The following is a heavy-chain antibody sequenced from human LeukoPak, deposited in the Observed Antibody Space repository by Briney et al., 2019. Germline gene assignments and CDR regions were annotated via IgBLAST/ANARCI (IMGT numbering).Heavy chain of an antibody. CDR1: GFTFSSYG. CDR3: AGEGSSGYSDY. Sequence: GGSLRLSCAASGFTFSSYGMSWVRQAPGKGLEWVSGVSGSGDITNYADSVKGRFTISRDNSESTLYLQMSTLRAEDTAVYYCAGEGSSGYSDYWGQGTLVTVSS. D-gene: IGHD6-19*01. V-gene: IGHV3-23*01. CDR2: VSGSGDIT. J-gene: IGHJ4*02.